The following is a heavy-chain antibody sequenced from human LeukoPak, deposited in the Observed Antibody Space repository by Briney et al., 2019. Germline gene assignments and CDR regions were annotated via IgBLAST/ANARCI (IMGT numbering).Heavy chain of an antibody. J-gene: IGHJ4*02. CDR1: GYTFTSYP. CDR2: ITTYNGNT. Sequence: ASVKVSCKASGYTFTSYPISWVRQAPGQGLEWMWWITTYNGNTNYAQKLQGRVTMTTDTSTSTAYMDLRGQRSDDTAVYYCARGYDYGDYVGDFDYWGQGTPVTVSS. V-gene: IGHV1-18*01. D-gene: IGHD4-17*01. CDR3: ARGYDYGDYVGDFDY.